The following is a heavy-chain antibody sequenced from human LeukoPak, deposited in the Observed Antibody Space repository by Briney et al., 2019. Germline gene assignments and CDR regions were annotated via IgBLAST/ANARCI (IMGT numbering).Heavy chain of an antibody. CDR1: GGSISSGDYY. V-gene: IGHV4-30-4*08. CDR2: IYYSGST. J-gene: IGHJ5*02. D-gene: IGHD2-2*02. Sequence: SETLSLTCTVSGGSISSGDYYWSWIRQPPGKGLEWIGYIYYSGSTYYNPSLKSRVTISVDTSKNQFSLKLSSVTAADTAVYYCARDQKGYCSSTSCYKYNWIDPWGQGTLVTVSS. CDR3: ARDQKGYCSSTSCYKYNWIDP.